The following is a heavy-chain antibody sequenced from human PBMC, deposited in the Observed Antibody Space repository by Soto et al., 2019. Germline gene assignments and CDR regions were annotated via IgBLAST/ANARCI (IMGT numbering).Heavy chain of an antibody. D-gene: IGHD1-1*01. J-gene: IGHJ1*01. CDR1: GGSIRNYY. CDR3: AVTTATEYFHY. CDR2: IYYSGNT. Sequence: QVQLQESGPGLVKPSETLSLTCTVSGGSIRNYYWSWIRQPPGKGLEWIGFIYYSGNTTYNPSLKSRVTISVDTSKIQFSLKMTSVTAADTAVYYCAVTTATEYFHYWGQGTLVTVSS. V-gene: IGHV4-59*01.